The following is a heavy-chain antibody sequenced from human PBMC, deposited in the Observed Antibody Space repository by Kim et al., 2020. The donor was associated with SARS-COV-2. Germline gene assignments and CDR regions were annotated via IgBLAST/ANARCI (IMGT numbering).Heavy chain of an antibody. CDR2: TA. J-gene: IGHJ4*02. Sequence: TANYAQKFQGRVTITADESTSTAYMELSSLRSEDTAVYYCARETDYVWGCWGQGTLVTVSS. D-gene: IGHD3-16*01. CDR3: ARETDYVWGC. V-gene: IGHV1-69*01.